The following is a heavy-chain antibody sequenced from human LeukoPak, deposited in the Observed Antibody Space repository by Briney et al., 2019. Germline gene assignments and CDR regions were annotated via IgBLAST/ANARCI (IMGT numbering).Heavy chain of an antibody. J-gene: IGHJ6*02. CDR2: IWYDGNKK. CDR3: ARVKNYDFWSGYYNPLFDGYYGMDV. CDR1: GFTFSSNG. Sequence: PGGSLRLSCAASGFTFSSNGMHWVRQAPGKGLEWVAVIWYDGNKKYYADSVKGRFTISRDNSKNTLYLQMNSLRAEDTAVYYCARVKNYDFWSGYYNPLFDGYYGMDVWGQGTTVTVSS. D-gene: IGHD3-3*01. V-gene: IGHV3-33*01.